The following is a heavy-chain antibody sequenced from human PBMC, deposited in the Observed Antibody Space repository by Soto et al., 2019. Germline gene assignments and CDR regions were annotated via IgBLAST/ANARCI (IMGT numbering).Heavy chain of an antibody. CDR1: GVTFSSYP. CDR2: IIPLFNTP. Sequence: QVQLVQSGAEVKKPGSSVKVSCKASGVTFSSYPISWVRQAPGQGLEWMGGIIPLFNTPNYAQKFQGRVTITADESTTTPYMELRNLRSEDSAVDYWERQYHLTSSYGLDVWCQGTTCTFSS. D-gene: IGHD2-2*01. J-gene: IGHJ6*02. V-gene: IGHV1-69*01. CDR3: ERQYHLTSSYGLDV.